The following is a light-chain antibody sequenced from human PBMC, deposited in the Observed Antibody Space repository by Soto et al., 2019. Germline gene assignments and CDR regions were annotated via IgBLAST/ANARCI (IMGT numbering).Light chain of an antibody. CDR1: QSLRNNY. CDR2: SAS. CDR3: QQFNNSPLT. V-gene: IGKV3-20*01. J-gene: IGKJ4*01. Sequence: EIVLTQSPGTLSLSPGERATLSCRASQSLRNNYLAWYQQKPGQTPRHLIHSASSRATGIPDRFSGSGSGTDFTLTISRLEPEDFAVYYCQQFNNSPLTFGGGTKVEIK.